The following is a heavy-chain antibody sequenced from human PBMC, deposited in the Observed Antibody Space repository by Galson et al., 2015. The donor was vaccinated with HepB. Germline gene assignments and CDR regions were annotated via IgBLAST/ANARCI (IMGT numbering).Heavy chain of an antibody. CDR3: QIGYYFDS. CDR1: GFTFSRYV. J-gene: IGHJ4*02. V-gene: IGHV3-23*01. D-gene: IGHD2-21*01. Sequence: SLRLSCAASGFTFSRYVMNWVRQAPGKGLEWVSRISGRGDITYYAGSVKGRFTISRDNSKKTLYLQMNSVRAEDTAVYYCQIGYYFDSWGQGTLVIVSS. CDR2: ISGRGDIT.